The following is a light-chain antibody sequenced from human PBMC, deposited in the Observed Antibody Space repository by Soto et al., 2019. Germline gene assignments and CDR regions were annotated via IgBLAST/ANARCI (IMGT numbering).Light chain of an antibody. CDR2: GNT. CDR3: QSHDSSLNSWV. J-gene: IGLJ3*02. Sequence: QAVVTQPPSMSGAPGQRVTISCTGSSSNIGAGYDVHWYQHLPGTAPKLLIYGNTNRPSGVPDRFSGSKSGTSASLAITGLQAEDEADYYCQSHDSSLNSWVFGGGTKVTVL. V-gene: IGLV1-40*01. CDR1: SSNIGAGYD.